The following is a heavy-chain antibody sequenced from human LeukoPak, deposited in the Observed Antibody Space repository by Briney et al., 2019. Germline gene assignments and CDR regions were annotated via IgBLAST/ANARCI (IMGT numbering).Heavy chain of an antibody. Sequence: PSETLSLTCTVSGNSISSGDNYWSWIRQPAGKGLEWIGRIYTSGSTDYNPSLKSRVTISVDTSKNQFSLKLSSVTAADTAVYYCARDRRITMVRGVRGYYYYMDVWGKGTTVTISS. CDR2: IYTSGST. CDR3: ARDRRITMVRGVRGYYYYMDV. D-gene: IGHD3-10*01. CDR1: GNSISSGDNY. J-gene: IGHJ6*03. V-gene: IGHV4-61*02.